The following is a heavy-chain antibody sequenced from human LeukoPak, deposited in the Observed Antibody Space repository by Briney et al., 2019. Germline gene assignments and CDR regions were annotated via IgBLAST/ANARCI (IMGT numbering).Heavy chain of an antibody. CDR2: INPSGGST. V-gene: IGHV1-46*01. D-gene: IGHD1-14*01. Sequence: ASVTVSCRASGYTFTSYYMHWVRQAPGQGLEWMGIINPSGGSTSYAQKFQGRVTMTRDMSTSTVYMELSSLRSEDTAVYYCARELLTVSRWFDPWGQGTLVTVSS. CDR3: ARELLTVSRWFDP. CDR1: GYTFTSYY. J-gene: IGHJ5*02.